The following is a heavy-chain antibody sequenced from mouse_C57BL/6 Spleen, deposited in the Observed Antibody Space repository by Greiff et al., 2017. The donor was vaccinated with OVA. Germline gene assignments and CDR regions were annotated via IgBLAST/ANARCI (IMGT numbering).Heavy chain of an antibody. CDR2: IDPANGNT. CDR1: GFNIKNTY. D-gene: IGHD1-1*01. J-gene: IGHJ4*01. V-gene: IGHV14-3*01. CDR3: TPYYGRGGYAMDY. Sequence: EVQLQQSVAELVRPGASVKLSCTASGFNIKNTYMHWVKQRPEQGLEWIGRIDPANGNTKYAPKFQGKATITADTSSNTAYLQLSSLTSEDTAIYYCTPYYGRGGYAMDYWGQGTSVTVSS.